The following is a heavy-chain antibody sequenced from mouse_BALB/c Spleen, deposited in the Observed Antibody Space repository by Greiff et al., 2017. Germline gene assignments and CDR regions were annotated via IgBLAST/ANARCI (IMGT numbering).Heavy chain of an antibody. D-gene: IGHD2-4*01. CDR1: VFSLTSYG. J-gene: IGHJ4*01. CDR2: IWSGGST. CDR3: ARRTMITYAMDY. V-gene: IGHV2-2*02. Sequence: QVQLQQSGPGLVQPSQSLSITCTVSVFSLTSYGVHWVRQSPGKGLEWLGVIWSGGSTDYNAAFISRLSISKDNSKSQVFFKMNSLQANDTAIYYCARRTMITYAMDYWGQGTSVTVSS.